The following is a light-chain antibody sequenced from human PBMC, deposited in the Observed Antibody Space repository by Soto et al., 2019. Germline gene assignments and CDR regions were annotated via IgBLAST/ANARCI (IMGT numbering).Light chain of an antibody. CDR2: GAS. Sequence: EMVLTQSPGTLSLPPGERATLSCRASQSVSGSYLAWYQQKPGQAPRVLIHGASSRATGIPDRFSGSGSGTDFTLTISRLEPEDFAVYYCQQYGTSPLTFGGGTKVEIK. J-gene: IGKJ4*01. CDR1: QSVSGSY. CDR3: QQYGTSPLT. V-gene: IGKV3-20*01.